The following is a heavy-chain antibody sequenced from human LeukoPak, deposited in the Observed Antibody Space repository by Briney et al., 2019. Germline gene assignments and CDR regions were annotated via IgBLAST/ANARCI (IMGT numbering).Heavy chain of an antibody. CDR2: ISSSGSTI. V-gene: IGHV3-48*03. CDR3: ARDYYDSSGYYYRVGTAFDY. D-gene: IGHD3-22*01. Sequence: GGSLRLSCAASGFTFSSYEMNWVRQAPGKGLAWVSYISSSGSTIYYADSVKGRFTISRDNAKNSLYLQMNSLRAEDTAVYYCARDYYDSSGYYYRVGTAFDYWGQGTLVTVSS. J-gene: IGHJ4*02. CDR1: GFTFSSYE.